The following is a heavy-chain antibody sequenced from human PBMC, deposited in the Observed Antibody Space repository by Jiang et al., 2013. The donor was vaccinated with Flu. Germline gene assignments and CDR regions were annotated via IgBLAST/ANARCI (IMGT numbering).Heavy chain of an antibody. CDR3: ARAKDGTFDY. Sequence: QTLSLTCAISGDSVSSNRVTWNWIRQSPSRGLEWLGRTYYRSKWNNDYAVSVKSRITINPDTSRNQFSLQLNSVTPEDTALYYCARAKDGTFDYWGQGTLVIVSS. V-gene: IGHV6-1*01. CDR1: GDSVSSNRVT. D-gene: IGHD1-1*01. CDR2: TYYRSKWNN. J-gene: IGHJ4*02.